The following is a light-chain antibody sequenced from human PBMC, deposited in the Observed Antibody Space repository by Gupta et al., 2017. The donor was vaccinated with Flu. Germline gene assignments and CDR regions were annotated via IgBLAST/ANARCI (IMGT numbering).Light chain of an antibody. CDR1: TGAVTSGYF. Sequence: QTVVTQVPSLTVSPGGTVTLPCVSSTGAVTSGYFPIWFQQKPGQAPRALIYRTNNKHSWTPARFSGSLLGGKAALTLSGVHPEDEAEYFCLLFYGGVHVFGGGTKLTVL. J-gene: IGLJ2*01. V-gene: IGLV7-43*01. CDR2: RTN. CDR3: LLFYGGVHV.